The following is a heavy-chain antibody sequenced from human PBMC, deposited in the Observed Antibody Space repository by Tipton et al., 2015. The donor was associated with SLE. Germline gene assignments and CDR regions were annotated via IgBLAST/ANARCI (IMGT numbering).Heavy chain of an antibody. CDR2: IRYDGSNK. Sequence: GSLRLSCAASGFTFSSYAMSWVRQAPGKGLEWVAFIRYDGSNKYYADSVKGRFTISRDNSKNTLYLQMNSLRAEDTAVYYCAKDLPYYGSGRHGMDVWGRGTTVTVSS. V-gene: IGHV3-30*02. J-gene: IGHJ6*02. CDR3: AKDLPYYGSGRHGMDV. D-gene: IGHD3-10*01. CDR1: GFTFSSYA.